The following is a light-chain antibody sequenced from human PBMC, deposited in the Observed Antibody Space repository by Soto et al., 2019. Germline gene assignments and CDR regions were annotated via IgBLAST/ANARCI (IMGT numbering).Light chain of an antibody. CDR2: DVS. CDR1: SSDVGGYNY. V-gene: IGLV2-14*01. J-gene: IGLJ1*01. Sequence: QSALTQPDSVSGSPGQSITISCTGTSSDVGGYNYVSWYQQHPGKAPKLMIYDVSNRSSGVSNRFSGSKSGNTASLTISGLQDEDEADYYCRSYTSSSTLVFVTGTKVTVL. CDR3: RSYTSSSTLV.